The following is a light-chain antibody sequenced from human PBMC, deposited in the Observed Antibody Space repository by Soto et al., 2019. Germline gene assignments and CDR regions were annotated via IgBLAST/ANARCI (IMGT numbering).Light chain of an antibody. CDR1: QTIATY. V-gene: IGKV1-39*01. Sequence: DIQMTQSPSSLSASKGDRVTITCRASQTIATYLNWYQQKPGEDPRLLIHAAYSLQSGVPSRFSGSGSGTDFTLIITSLQPEDLATYYCQQNYIAPPTFGGGTKVDIK. CDR3: QQNYIAPPT. CDR2: AAY. J-gene: IGKJ4*01.